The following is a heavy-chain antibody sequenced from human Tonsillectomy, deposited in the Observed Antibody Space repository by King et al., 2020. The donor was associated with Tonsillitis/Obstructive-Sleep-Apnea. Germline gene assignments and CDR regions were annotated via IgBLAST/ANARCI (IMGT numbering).Heavy chain of an antibody. D-gene: IGHD3-3*01. J-gene: IGHJ6*03. Sequence: QLVQSGAEVKKPGASVKVSCKVSGYTLTELSMHWVRQAPGKGLEWMGGFDPEDGETIYAQKFQGRVTMTEETSTDTAYMELSSLRSEDTAVYYCATKGLFGVVNSYYYYMDVWGKGTTVTVSS. CDR3: ATKGLFGVVNSYYYYMDV. V-gene: IGHV1-24*01. CDR2: FDPEDGET. CDR1: GYTLTELS.